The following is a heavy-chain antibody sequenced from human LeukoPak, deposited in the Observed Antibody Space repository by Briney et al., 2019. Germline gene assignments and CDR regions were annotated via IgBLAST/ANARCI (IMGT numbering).Heavy chain of an antibody. Sequence: ASETLSLTCTVSGGSISSSSYYWGWIRQPPGKGLEWIGSIFYSGSTFYNPSLKSRVTISVDTSKNQFSLKPNSVTAADTAVYYCARHPYSSSWFNYWGPGTLVTVSS. D-gene: IGHD6-13*01. CDR1: GGSISSSSYY. J-gene: IGHJ4*02. CDR2: IFYSGST. CDR3: ARHPYSSSWFNY. V-gene: IGHV4-39*01.